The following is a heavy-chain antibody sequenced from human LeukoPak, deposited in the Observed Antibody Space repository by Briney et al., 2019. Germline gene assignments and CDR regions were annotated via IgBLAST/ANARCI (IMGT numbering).Heavy chain of an antibody. CDR1: GVSISSSSYY. D-gene: IGHD3-22*01. CDR3: ARGAAYYYGSTHAFDI. V-gene: IGHV4-39*07. Sequence: SETLSLTCTVSGVSISSSSYYWGWIRQPPGKGLEWIGSIYYSGSTYYNPSLKSRVTISVDTSKNQFSLKLSSVTAADTAVYYCARGAAYYYGSTHAFDIWGQGTMVTVSS. J-gene: IGHJ3*02. CDR2: IYYSGST.